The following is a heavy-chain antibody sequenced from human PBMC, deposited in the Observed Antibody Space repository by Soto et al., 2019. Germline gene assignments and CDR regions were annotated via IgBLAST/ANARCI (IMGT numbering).Heavy chain of an antibody. CDR2: IYYSGNT. J-gene: IGHJ6*01. CDR1: GASINGGGYY. Sequence: QVQLQESGPGLVKPSQTLSLTCTVSGASINGGGYYWSWIRQHPGKGLEWIGSIYYSGNTYYSPSLKSRVTISVDTSKNHFSLRLTSVTAADTAVYYCARDPRYGDYSYYGMDVW. D-gene: IGHD4-17*01. CDR3: ARDPRYGDYSYYGMDV. V-gene: IGHV4-31*03.